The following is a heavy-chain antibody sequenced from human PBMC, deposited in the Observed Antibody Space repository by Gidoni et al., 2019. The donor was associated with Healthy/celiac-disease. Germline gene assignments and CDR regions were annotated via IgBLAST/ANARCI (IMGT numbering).Heavy chain of an antibody. Sequence: QLQESGPGLVKPSETLSLTCTVSGGSISSSSYYWGWIRQPPGKGLEWIGSIYYSGSTYYNPSLKSRVTISVDTSKNQFSLKLSSVTAADTAVYYCARPSGGTIFGVPRQDYYYYYMDVWGKGTTVTVSS. V-gene: IGHV4-39*01. CDR1: GGSISSSSYY. CDR2: IYYSGST. J-gene: IGHJ6*03. CDR3: ARPSGGTIFGVPRQDYYYYYMDV. D-gene: IGHD3-3*01.